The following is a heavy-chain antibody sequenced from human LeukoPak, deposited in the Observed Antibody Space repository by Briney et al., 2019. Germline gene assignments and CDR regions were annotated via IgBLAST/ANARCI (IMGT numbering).Heavy chain of an antibody. V-gene: IGHV4-39*01. J-gene: IGHJ4*02. Sequence: SETLSLTCTVSGGSISSGSDYFWAWIRQPPGKGLEWIGDIHYTCTTDYNPSLKSRVTISVDTSRNQFSLKLNSVTATDAAVYYXARHGRHGDYSYWGQGTLVTVSS. CDR3: ARHGRHGDYSY. D-gene: IGHD4-17*01. CDR2: IHYTCTT. CDR1: GGSISSGSDYF.